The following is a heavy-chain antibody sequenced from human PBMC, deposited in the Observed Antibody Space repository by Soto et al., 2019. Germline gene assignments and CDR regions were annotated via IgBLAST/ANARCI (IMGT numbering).Heavy chain of an antibody. D-gene: IGHD6-19*01. CDR2: IYHSGST. CDR1: GGSISSYY. V-gene: IGHV4-59*01. CDR3: ARVRWTVAGPGHFDY. Sequence: QVQLRESGPGLVKPSETLSLTCTVSGGSISSYYWSWIRQPPGKGLEWIGYIYHSGSTSYNPSLKSRVTISVDTSKNQFSLKLSSVTAADTAVYYCARVRWTVAGPGHFDYWGQGTLVTVSS. J-gene: IGHJ4*02.